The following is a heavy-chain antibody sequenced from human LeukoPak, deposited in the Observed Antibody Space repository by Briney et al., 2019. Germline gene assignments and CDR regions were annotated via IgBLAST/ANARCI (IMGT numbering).Heavy chain of an antibody. CDR1: GGSISDYY. CDR3: ARLKKERFGELFSRLTSTPRYYFDY. Sequence: SETLSLTCTVSGGSISDYYWTWIRQPPGMGLEWIGYINYSGSTNYNPSLKSRVTISVDTSKNQFSLKLSSLTAADTAVYYCARLKKERFGELFSRLTSTPRYYFDYWGQGTQVTVSS. D-gene: IGHD3-10*01. V-gene: IGHV4-59*08. CDR2: INYSGST. J-gene: IGHJ4*02.